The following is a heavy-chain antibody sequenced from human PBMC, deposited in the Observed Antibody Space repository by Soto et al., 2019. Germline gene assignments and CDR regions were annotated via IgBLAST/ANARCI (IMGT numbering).Heavy chain of an antibody. CDR2: ISYDGSNK. CDR3: AKGSGLQYWYFDL. D-gene: IGHD4-4*01. J-gene: IGHJ2*01. CDR1: GFTFSSYG. V-gene: IGHV3-30*18. Sequence: QVQLVESGGGVVQPGRSLRLSCAASGFTFSSYGMHWVRQAPGKGLEWVAVISYDGSNKYYADSVKGRFTISRDNSKNKLYLQMNSLRAEDTAVYYCAKGSGLQYWYFDLWGRGTLVTVSS.